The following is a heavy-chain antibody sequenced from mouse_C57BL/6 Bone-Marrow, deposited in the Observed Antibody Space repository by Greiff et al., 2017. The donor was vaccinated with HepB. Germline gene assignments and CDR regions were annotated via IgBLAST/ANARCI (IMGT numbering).Heavy chain of an antibody. CDR1: GYTFTSYW. CDR2: IHPSDSDT. J-gene: IGHJ2*01. CDR3: AMEIYYEGGRDY. D-gene: IGHD1-1*01. V-gene: IGHV1-74*01. Sequence: QVQLQQPGAELVKPGASVKVSCKASGYTFTSYWMHWVKQRPGQGLEWIGRIHPSDSDTNYNQKFKGKATLTVDKSSSTAYMQLSSLTSKDSAVYYCAMEIYYEGGRDYWGQGTTLTVSS.